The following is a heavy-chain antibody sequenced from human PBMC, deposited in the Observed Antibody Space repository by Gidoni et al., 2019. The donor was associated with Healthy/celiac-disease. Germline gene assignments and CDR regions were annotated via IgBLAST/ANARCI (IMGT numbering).Heavy chain of an antibody. J-gene: IGHJ4*02. CDR3: TRDGWSIVLMVYAIPSGYPDY. Sequence: EVQLVESGGGLVKPGRSLRLSCTASGFTFGDYAMSWFRQAPGKGLEWVGFIRSKAYGGTTEYAASVKGRFTISRDDSKSIAYLQMNSLKTEDTAVYYCTRDGWSIVLMVYAIPSGYPDYWGQGTLVTVSS. CDR2: IRSKAYGGTT. CDR1: GFTFGDYA. V-gene: IGHV3-49*05. D-gene: IGHD2-8*01.